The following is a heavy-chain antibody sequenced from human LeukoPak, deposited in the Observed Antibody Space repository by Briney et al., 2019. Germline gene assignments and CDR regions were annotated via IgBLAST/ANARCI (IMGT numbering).Heavy chain of an antibody. V-gene: IGHV6-1*01. CDR1: GDSVSSNSAA. J-gene: IGHJ4*02. CDR3: ARGHGALLH. CDR2: TYYRSKWYS. Sequence: SQTLSLTYVISGDSVSSNSAAWNWIRQSPSRGLEWLGRTYYRSKWYSYSAVSVKSRIIINPDTSKNQFSLQLNSVTPEDTAVYYCARGHGALLHWGQGILVTVSS. D-gene: IGHD3-10*01.